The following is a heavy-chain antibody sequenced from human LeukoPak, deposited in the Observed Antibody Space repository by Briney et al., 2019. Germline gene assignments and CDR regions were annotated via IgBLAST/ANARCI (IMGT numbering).Heavy chain of an antibody. CDR2: IKQDGSEK. Sequence: PGGSLRLSCAASGFTFSSYWMSWVRQAPGKGLEWVANIKQDGSEKYYVDSVKGRFTISRDNAKNSLYLQMNSLRAEDTAVYYCARELGRGYCSGGSCYHDAFDIWGQGTMVTVSS. D-gene: IGHD2-15*01. V-gene: IGHV3-7*01. J-gene: IGHJ3*02. CDR3: ARELGRGYCSGGSCYHDAFDI. CDR1: GFTFSSYW.